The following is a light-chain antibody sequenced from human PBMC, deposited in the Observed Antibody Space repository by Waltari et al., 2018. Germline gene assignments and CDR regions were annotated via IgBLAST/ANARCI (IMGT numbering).Light chain of an antibody. Sequence: QSALTQPASVSGSPGQSITISCTGTSSDVGGYDYFPWYQQHPNKAPRLLIYDVNNRASGVSDRFSGSKSGNTASLTISGLQAEDEADYYCSSYTSRNTLLFGGGTKVTAL. V-gene: IGLV2-14*03. CDR1: SSDVGGYDY. CDR2: DVN. J-gene: IGLJ2*01. CDR3: SSYTSRNTLL.